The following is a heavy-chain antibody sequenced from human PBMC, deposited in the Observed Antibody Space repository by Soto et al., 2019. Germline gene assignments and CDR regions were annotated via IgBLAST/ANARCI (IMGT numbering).Heavy chain of an antibody. D-gene: IGHD3-3*01. CDR3: ATGGVRRGRFFLPV. CDR2: IIPIFGTA. Sequence: GASVKVSCKASGGTFSSYAISWVGQAPGQGLEWMGGIIPIFGTANYAQKFQGRVTITADGSTSTAYMELSSLRSEDTAVYYCATGGVRRGRFFLPVWGQGTTVTVSS. V-gene: IGHV1-69*13. CDR1: GGTFSSYA. J-gene: IGHJ6*02.